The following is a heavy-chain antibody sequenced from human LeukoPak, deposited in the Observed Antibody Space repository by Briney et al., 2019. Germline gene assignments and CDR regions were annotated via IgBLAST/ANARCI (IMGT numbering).Heavy chain of an antibody. Sequence: SETLSLTCTVSGGSINNYFWSWVRQPPGKGLEWVGYIYYSGSTNYNPSLKSRVTISVDTSKSQFSLKLNSVTAADTAVYYCARVGGGNYYYYGMDVWGQGTTVTVSS. V-gene: IGHV4-59*01. CDR2: IYYSGST. J-gene: IGHJ6*02. CDR1: GGSINNYF. D-gene: IGHD2-15*01. CDR3: ARVGGGNYYYYGMDV.